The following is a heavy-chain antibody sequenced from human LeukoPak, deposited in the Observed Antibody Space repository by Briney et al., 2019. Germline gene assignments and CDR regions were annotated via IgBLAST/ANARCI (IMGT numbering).Heavy chain of an antibody. CDR1: GFTFSSYW. CDR3: AREDDVVVVAATDY. J-gene: IGHJ4*02. Sequence: GGSLRLSCAASGFTFSSYWMSWVRQAPGKGLEWVANIKQDGSEKYYVDSVKGRFTIPRDNAKNSLYLQMNSLRAEDTAVYYCAREDDVVVVAATDYWGQGTLVTVSS. D-gene: IGHD2-15*01. V-gene: IGHV3-7*01. CDR2: IKQDGSEK.